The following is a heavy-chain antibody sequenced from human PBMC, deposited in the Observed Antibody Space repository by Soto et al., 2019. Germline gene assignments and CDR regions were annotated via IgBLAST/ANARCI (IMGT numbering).Heavy chain of an antibody. V-gene: IGHV4-59*08. CDR3: ARLGAFYQSLDP. CDR1: GGSFSPNY. J-gene: IGHJ5*02. D-gene: IGHD3-3*02. Sequence: QLQLQESGPGLVKPSETLSITCTVSGGSFSPNYWSWIRQPPGKGLEWVGYIYYAGSTSYNPSLKSRVTISLAPSTRQFSLSLSSVTAADTAVYYCARLGAFYQSLDPWGPGTLVTVSS. CDR2: IYYAGST.